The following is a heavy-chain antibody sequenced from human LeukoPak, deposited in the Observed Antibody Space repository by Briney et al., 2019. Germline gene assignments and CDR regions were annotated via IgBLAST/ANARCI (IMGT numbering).Heavy chain of an antibody. CDR1: GFRVTNDY. CDR3: ATDIRSSPLGF. Sequence: GGSLRLSCAVSGFRVTNDYMNWIRQAPGKGLEWVSIIYAGGSTYYADSVKGRFTISRDSSNNTLFLQMSNLRADDSGLYYCATDIRSSPLGFWGHGTLVTVSS. V-gene: IGHV3-66*01. CDR2: IYAGGST. J-gene: IGHJ4*01. D-gene: IGHD3-9*01.